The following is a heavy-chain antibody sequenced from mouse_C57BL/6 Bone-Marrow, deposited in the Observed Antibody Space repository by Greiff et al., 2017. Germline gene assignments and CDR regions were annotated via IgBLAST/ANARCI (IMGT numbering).Heavy chain of an antibody. Sequence: QVQLQQPGVELVRPGTSVKLSCKASGYTFTSYWMHWVKQRPGQGLEWIGVIDPSDSYTNYNQKFKGKATLTVDTSSSTAYMQLSSLTSEDSAVYYCARSLYDGYYGYYFDYWGQGTTLTVSS. CDR3: ARSLYDGYYGYYFDY. J-gene: IGHJ2*01. D-gene: IGHD2-3*01. V-gene: IGHV1-59*01. CDR1: GYTFTSYW. CDR2: IDPSDSYT.